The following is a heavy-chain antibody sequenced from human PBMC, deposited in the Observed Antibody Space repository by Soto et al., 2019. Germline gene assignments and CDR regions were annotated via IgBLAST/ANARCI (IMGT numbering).Heavy chain of an antibody. Sequence: GGSLRLSCAASGFTFDDYAMHWVRQAPGKGLEWVSGISWNSGSIGYADSVKGRFTISRDNAKNSLYLQMNSLRAEDTALYYCAKKSTYYYGMDVWGQGTTVTVSS. CDR3: AKKSTYYYGMDV. CDR1: GFTFDDYA. CDR2: ISWNSGSI. V-gene: IGHV3-9*01. J-gene: IGHJ6*02.